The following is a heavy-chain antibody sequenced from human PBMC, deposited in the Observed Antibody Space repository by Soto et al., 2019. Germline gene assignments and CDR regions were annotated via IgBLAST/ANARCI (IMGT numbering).Heavy chain of an antibody. D-gene: IGHD4-17*01. CDR1: GFTFSSYS. CDR3: ARDGTTVTTDLFDY. CDR2: ISRSSSYI. J-gene: IGHJ4*02. V-gene: IGHV3-21*01. Sequence: EVQLVESGGGLVKPGGSLRLSCAASGFTFSSYSMNWVRQAPGKGLEWVSSISRSSSYIYYADSVKGRFTISRDNAKNSLYLQMNSLRAEDTAVYYCARDGTTVTTDLFDYWGQGTLVTVSS.